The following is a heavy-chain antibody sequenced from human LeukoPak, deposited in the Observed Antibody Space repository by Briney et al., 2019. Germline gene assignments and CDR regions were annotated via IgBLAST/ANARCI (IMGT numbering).Heavy chain of an antibody. D-gene: IGHD6-13*01. V-gene: IGHV1-69*13. CDR3: AREGVGQQLVLVDYYYYGMDV. CDR1: GGTFSSYA. Sequence: GASVKVSCKASGGTFSSYAISWVRQAPGQGLEWMGGIIPIFGTANYAQKFQGRVTITADESTSTAYMELSSLRSEDTAVYYCAREGVGQQLVLVDYYYYGMDVWGQGTTVTVSS. J-gene: IGHJ6*02. CDR2: IIPIFGTA.